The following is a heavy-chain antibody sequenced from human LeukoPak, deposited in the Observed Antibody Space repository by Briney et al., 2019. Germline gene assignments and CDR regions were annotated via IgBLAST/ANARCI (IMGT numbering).Heavy chain of an antibody. CDR1: GFTFSSYA. D-gene: IGHD2-2*01. CDR3: AKVMVPEGFYYAMDV. V-gene: IGHV3-23*01. CDR2: ISGGDGRT. Sequence: PGGSLRLSCAASGFTFSSYAMSWVRQAPGKGLEWVSAISGGDGRTYYADSVKGRFTISRDNPKNTLYLQMNSLRAEDTALYYCAKVMVPEGFYYAMDVWGQGTTVTVSS. J-gene: IGHJ6*02.